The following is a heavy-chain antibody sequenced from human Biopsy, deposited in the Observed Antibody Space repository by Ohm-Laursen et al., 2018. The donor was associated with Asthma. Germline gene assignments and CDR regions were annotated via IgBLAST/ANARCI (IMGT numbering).Heavy chain of an antibody. CDR2: ISYDGSNK. Sequence: SLRLSCAASGFTFSSYGMHWVRQAPGKGLEWVAVISYDGSNKYYADSVKGRFTISRDNSKDTVYLQMNSLRAEDTAVYYCAKGRYKWNDGYYGLDVWGQGTTVTVSS. V-gene: IGHV3-30*18. J-gene: IGHJ6*02. CDR1: GFTFSSYG. CDR3: AKGRYKWNDGYYGLDV. D-gene: IGHD1-20*01.